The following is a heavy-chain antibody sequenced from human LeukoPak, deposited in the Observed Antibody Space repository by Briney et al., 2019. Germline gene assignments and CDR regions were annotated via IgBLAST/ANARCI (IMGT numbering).Heavy chain of an antibody. Sequence: GGSLRLSCAASGFTFSFYVMHWVRQVPGKGLEWVAVISYDGSKEYYADSVKGRFTISRDNSKSTLYLQMNSLRPEDTAVFYCAREGLRDGHKLFDYWGQGTLVTVSS. D-gene: IGHD5-24*01. CDR3: AREGLRDGHKLFDY. CDR2: ISYDGSKE. V-gene: IGHV3-30*03. CDR1: GFTFSFYV. J-gene: IGHJ4*02.